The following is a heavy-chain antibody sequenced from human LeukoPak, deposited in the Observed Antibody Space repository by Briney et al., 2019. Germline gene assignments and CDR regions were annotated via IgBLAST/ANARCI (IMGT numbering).Heavy chain of an antibody. CDR3: ARDTYYYDSSGYYWINYYYYGMDV. CDR2: ISDSGDRT. J-gene: IGHJ6*02. D-gene: IGHD3-22*01. CDR1: GFTFSSYA. V-gene: IGHV3-23*01. Sequence: GGSLRLSCAASGFTFSSYAMSWVRQAPGKGLEWVSGISDSGDRTQYADSVKGRFTISRDNSKNTLYLQMNSLRAEDTAVYYCARDTYYYDSSGYYWINYYYYGMDVWGQGTTVTVSS.